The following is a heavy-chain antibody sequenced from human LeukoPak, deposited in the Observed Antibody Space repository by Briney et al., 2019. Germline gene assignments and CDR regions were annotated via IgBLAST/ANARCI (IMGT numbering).Heavy chain of an antibody. CDR3: AKSRYCSSTSCYTGFDY. CDR1: GFTFDDYA. CDR2: ISWNSGSI. Sequence: PGGSLRLSCAASGFTFDDYAMHWVRQAPGKGLEWVSGISWNSGSIGYADSVKGRFTISRDNVKNSLYLQMNSLRAEDMALYYCAKSRYCSSTSCYTGFDYWGQGTLVTVSS. V-gene: IGHV3-9*03. D-gene: IGHD2-2*02. J-gene: IGHJ4*02.